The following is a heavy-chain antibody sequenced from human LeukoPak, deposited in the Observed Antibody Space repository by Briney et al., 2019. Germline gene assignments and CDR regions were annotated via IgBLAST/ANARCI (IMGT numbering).Heavy chain of an antibody. CDR3: ARIMITFGGPSGWFDP. CDR1: GFTFSSYW. J-gene: IGHJ5*02. Sequence: PGGSLRLSCAASGFTFSSYWMSWVRQAPGKGLEGVADIKQDGSEKYYVDSVKGRFTISRDNAKNSLYLQMNSLRAEDTAVYYCARIMITFGGPSGWFDPWGQGTLVTVSS. D-gene: IGHD3-16*01. V-gene: IGHV3-7*03. CDR2: IKQDGSEK.